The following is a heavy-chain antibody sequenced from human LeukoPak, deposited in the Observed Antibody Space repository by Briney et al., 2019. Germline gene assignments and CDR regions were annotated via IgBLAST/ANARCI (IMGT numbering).Heavy chain of an antibody. D-gene: IGHD2-21*01. Sequence: ASVSVSCKASGYTFTIYGISWVRQAPGEGLEWMGWISAYNGNTNYAQKLQGRVTMTTDTSTSTAYMELRSLRSDDTAVYYCARMVGMISNYYYYMDVWGKGTTVTVSS. CDR3: ARMVGMISNYYYYMDV. CDR1: GYTFTIYG. J-gene: IGHJ6*03. V-gene: IGHV1-18*01. CDR2: ISAYNGNT.